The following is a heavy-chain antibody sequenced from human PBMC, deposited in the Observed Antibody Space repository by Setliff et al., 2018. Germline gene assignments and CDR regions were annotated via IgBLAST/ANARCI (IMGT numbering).Heavy chain of an antibody. V-gene: IGHV4-4*07. D-gene: IGHD2-2*01. Sequence: SETLSLTCTVSGDSISNYYWIRQAAGKGLEWIGSIYAGEATYYNPSLESRVVISVDSSKKRFSLKVSSVTAADTAVYYCARAIVVVPPNALKVYFDHWGPGVQVTVSS. CDR2: IYAGEAT. CDR3: ARAIVVVPPNALKVYFDH. J-gene: IGHJ4*02. CDR1: GDSISNYY.